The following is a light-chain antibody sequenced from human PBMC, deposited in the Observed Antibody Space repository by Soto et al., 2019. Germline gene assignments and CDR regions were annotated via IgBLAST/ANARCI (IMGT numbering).Light chain of an antibody. Sequence: EIVLTQSPGTLSWSLGERATLSCRASQSVSQYLAWYQQKPGQAPRLLIYGASSRSNGIPDRFSGSGPGTDFTVTINGLEPEDVAVYYCQQYATSARLTFGPGTTVDI. CDR2: GAS. CDR1: QSVSQY. CDR3: QQYATSARLT. V-gene: IGKV3-20*01. J-gene: IGKJ3*01.